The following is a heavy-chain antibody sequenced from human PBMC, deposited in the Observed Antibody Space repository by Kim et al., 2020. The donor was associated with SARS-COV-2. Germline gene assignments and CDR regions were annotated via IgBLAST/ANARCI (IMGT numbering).Heavy chain of an antibody. Sequence: GGSLRLSCAASGFTFSSYGMHWVRQGPGKGLEWVAVISYDGSNKYYADSVKGRFTISRDNSKNTLYLQMNSLRAEDTAVYYCAKDLGSSGWDYWGQGTLVTVPS. CDR3: AKDLGSSGWDY. CDR1: GFTFSSYG. CDR2: ISYDGSNK. V-gene: IGHV3-30*18. J-gene: IGHJ4*02. D-gene: IGHD6-19*01.